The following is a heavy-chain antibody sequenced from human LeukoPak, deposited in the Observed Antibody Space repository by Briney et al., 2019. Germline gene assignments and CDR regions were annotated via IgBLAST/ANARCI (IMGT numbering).Heavy chain of an antibody. D-gene: IGHD3-10*01. CDR1: GFTFGDYA. CDR2: IRSKAYGGTT. J-gene: IGHJ6*02. CDR3: TSRGRYYYYGMDV. V-gene: IGHV3-49*03. Sequence: PGGSLRLSCTASGFTFGDYAMSWFRQAPGKGLEWVGFIRSKAYGGTTEYAASVKGRFTISRDDSKSIAYLQMNSLKTEDTAVYYCTSRGRYYYYGMDVWGQGTTVTVSS.